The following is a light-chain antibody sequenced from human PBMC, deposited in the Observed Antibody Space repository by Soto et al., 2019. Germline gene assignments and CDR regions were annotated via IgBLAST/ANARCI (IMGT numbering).Light chain of an antibody. CDR2: GAS. V-gene: IGKV3-20*01. CDR1: QSVPKNY. CDR3: QQYANSPLT. Sequence: EIVLTQSPGTLSSSPGEGATLSCRAGQSVPKNYLAWYQQRPGQAPRLLIYGASSRATGIPDRFSGSGSGTDFTLTISRLEPEDVAEYYCQQYANSPLTFGQGTRLEIK. J-gene: IGKJ5*01.